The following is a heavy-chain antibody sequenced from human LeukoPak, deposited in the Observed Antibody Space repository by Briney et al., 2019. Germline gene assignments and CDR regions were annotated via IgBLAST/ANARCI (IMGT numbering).Heavy chain of an antibody. CDR2: ISKNGGRT. J-gene: IGHJ6*02. Sequence: GGSLRLSCAASGFTFDDYAMHWVRQVPGKGLEWVSLISKNGGRTHYADSVKGRFTISRDNSKNSLYLQMNSLRTEDTALCYCAQDSPPAAGIYYYGMDVWGQGTTVTVSS. V-gene: IGHV3-43*02. CDR1: GFTFDDYA. CDR3: AQDSPPAAGIYYYGMDV. D-gene: IGHD6-13*01.